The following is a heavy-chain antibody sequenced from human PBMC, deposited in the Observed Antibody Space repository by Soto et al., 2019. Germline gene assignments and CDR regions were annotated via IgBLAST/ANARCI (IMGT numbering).Heavy chain of an antibody. D-gene: IGHD5-18*01. Sequence: QVQLVQSGAEVKKPGSSVKVSCKASGGTFSSYTISWVRQAPGQGLEWMGRIIPILGIANYAQKFQGRVTITADKSTSTAYMELSSLRSEDTAVYYCARTGGRDTAMVYGWGQGTLVTVSS. CDR2: IIPILGIA. J-gene: IGHJ4*02. CDR1: GGTFSSYT. V-gene: IGHV1-69*02. CDR3: ARTGGRDTAMVYG.